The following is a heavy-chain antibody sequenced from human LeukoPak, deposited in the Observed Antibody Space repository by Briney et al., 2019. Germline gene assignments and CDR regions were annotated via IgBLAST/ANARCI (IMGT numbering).Heavy chain of an antibody. D-gene: IGHD6-13*01. Sequence: GGSLRLSCAASGFTFSGYGMHWVSQAPGKGLEWVAVITYDGSNKYYADSVKGRFTISRDNSKNTLYLQMNSLRAEDTAVYYCARDRSVIAAAGTFGYWGQGTLVTVSS. J-gene: IGHJ4*02. CDR1: GFTFSGYG. V-gene: IGHV3-30*03. CDR2: ITYDGSNK. CDR3: ARDRSVIAAAGTFGY.